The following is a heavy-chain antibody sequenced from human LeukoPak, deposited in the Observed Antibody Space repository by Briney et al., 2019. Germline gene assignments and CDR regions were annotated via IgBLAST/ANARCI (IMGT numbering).Heavy chain of an antibody. J-gene: IGHJ4*02. D-gene: IGHD4-17*01. V-gene: IGHV4-59*08. CDR1: GGSISSYY. CDR3: ARRGATVTTVFDY. CDR2: IYYSGST. Sequence: SETLSLTCTVSGGSISSYYWSWIRQPPGKGVEWIGYIYYSGSTNYNPSLKSRVTISVDTSKNQFSLKLSSVTAADTAVYYCARRGATVTTVFDYWGQGTLVTVSS.